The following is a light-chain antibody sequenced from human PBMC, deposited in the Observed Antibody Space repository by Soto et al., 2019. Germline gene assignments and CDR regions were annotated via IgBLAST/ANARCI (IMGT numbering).Light chain of an antibody. CDR3: QYYANPPRT. J-gene: IGKJ2*01. CDR1: QSVGGNY. V-gene: IGKV3-20*01. Sequence: EIVLTQSPGTLSLSPGERATLSCRASQSVGGNYLAWYQHKPGQAPRFLIYEANRRASGIPDRFSGSGSGTDFTLTISRLEPEDFAVYYCQYYANPPRTFGQGTKLEI. CDR2: EAN.